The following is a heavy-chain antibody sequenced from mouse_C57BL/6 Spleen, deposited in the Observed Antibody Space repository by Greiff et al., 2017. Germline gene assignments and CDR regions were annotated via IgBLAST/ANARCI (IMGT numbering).Heavy chain of an antibody. Sequence: QVQLQQSGPELVKPGASVKLSCKASGYAFSSYWMNWVKQRPGKGLEWIGRIYPGDGDTNYNGKFTGKATLTADKSSSTAYMQRSSLTSEDSAVYFCARDYGSSYAMDYWGQGTSVTVSS. CDR2: IYPGDGDT. CDR1: GYAFSSYW. J-gene: IGHJ4*01. V-gene: IGHV1-82*01. CDR3: ARDYGSSYAMDY. D-gene: IGHD1-1*01.